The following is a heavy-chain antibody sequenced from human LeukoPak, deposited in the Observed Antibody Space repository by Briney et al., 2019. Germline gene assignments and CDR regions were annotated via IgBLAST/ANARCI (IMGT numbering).Heavy chain of an antibody. V-gene: IGHV1-2*02. J-gene: IGHJ5*02. D-gene: IGHD1-1*01. CDR3: ARAGGGRTTMNWFET. Sequence: ASVKVSCKASGYTFTVSYIHWVRQAPGQGLEWMGWINPNSGGTNFAQKFQGRVTMTRDTSISTGYMELTSLSSDDTAVYYCARAGGGRTTMNWFETWGQGTLVTVSS. CDR2: INPNSGGT. CDR1: GYTFTVSY.